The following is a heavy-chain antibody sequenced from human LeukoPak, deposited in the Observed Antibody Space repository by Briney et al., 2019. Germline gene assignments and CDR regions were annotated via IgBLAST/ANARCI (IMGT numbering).Heavy chain of an antibody. CDR3: TRDSGRSISFPTRYYYYYGMDV. CDR1: GFTFSSRA. Sequence: GGSLRLSCAVSGFTFSSRAMSWVRQAPGKGLEWVGSISSKRYGGTTEYAASVKGRFTISRDDSKSIAYLQMSSLRTEDTAVYYCTRDSGRSISFPTRYYYYYGMDVWGQGTTVTVSS. J-gene: IGHJ6*02. CDR2: ISSKRYGGTT. D-gene: IGHD3-3*02. V-gene: IGHV3-49*04.